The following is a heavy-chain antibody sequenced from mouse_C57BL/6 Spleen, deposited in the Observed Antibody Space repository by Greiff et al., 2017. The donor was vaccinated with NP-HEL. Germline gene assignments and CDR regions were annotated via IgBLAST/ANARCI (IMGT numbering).Heavy chain of an antibody. V-gene: IGHV1-15*01. CDR2: IDPETGGT. J-gene: IGHJ3*01. Sequence: VQLQQSGAELVRPGASVTLSCKASGYTFTDYEMHWVKQTPVHGLEWIGAIDPETGGTAYNQKFKGKAILTADKSSSTADMELRSLTSEAAAVYYCTRRGGGFAYWGQGTLVTVSA. CDR3: TRRGGGFAY. CDR1: GYTFTDYE.